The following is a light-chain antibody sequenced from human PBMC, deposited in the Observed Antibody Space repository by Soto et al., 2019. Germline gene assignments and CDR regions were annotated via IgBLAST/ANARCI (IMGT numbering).Light chain of an antibody. V-gene: IGKV3-15*01. Sequence: EIGMTQSPATLSVSPGQRAARSCRASQTFSNNLAWYQQKPGQAPRLLIYGASTRAAGVPARFSGSGSGTDFTLTISSLQSEDFAVYYCQQYNNWPITFGQGTRLEIK. CDR2: GAS. CDR3: QQYNNWPIT. J-gene: IGKJ5*01. CDR1: QTFSNN.